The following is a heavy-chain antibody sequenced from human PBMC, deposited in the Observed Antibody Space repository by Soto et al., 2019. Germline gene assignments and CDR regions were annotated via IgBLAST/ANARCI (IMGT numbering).Heavy chain of an antibody. CDR3: APHVSCSGGSCQYDAFAI. CDR2: VTADGGT. D-gene: IGHD2-15*01. V-gene: IGHV3-23*01. Sequence: EVQVLESGGGLVQPGGSLRLSCEGSGFTVSSHAMTWIRQAPGKGPEWVSTVTADGGTYYADSVKGRFDMSSDTSENTLYLKMSSLGAEDTAAYYCAPHVSCSGGSCQYDAFAIRGQGTMVTVSS. CDR1: GFTVSSHA. J-gene: IGHJ3*02.